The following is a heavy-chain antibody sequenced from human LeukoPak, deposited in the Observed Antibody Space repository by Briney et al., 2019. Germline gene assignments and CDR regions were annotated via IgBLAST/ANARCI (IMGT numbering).Heavy chain of an antibody. CDR3: AKAPGQKRITMIVVVITPQSRAEYFQH. V-gene: IGHV3-23*01. CDR2: ISGSGGST. CDR1: GFTFSSYA. D-gene: IGHD3-22*01. Sequence: PGRSLRLSCAASGFTFSSYAMSWVRQAPGKGLEWVSAISGSGGSTNYADSVKGRFTISRDNSKNTLYLQMNSLRAEDTAVYYCAKAPGQKRITMIVVVITPQSRAEYFQHWGQGTLVTVSS. J-gene: IGHJ1*01.